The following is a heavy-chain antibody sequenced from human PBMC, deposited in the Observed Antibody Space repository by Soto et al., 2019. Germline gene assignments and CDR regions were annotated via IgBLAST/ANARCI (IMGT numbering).Heavy chain of an antibody. J-gene: IGHJ5*02. CDR3: ARQVPYSGSYSYWFDP. CDR2: IYYSGST. D-gene: IGHD1-26*01. Sequence: PSDTLSLTCNDSGGSISSYYWSWIRQPPGKGLEWIGYIYYSGSTNYNPSLKSRVTISVDTSKNQFSLKLSSVTAADTAVYYCARQVPYSGSYSYWFDPWGQGTLVTVS. CDR1: GGSISSYY. V-gene: IGHV4-59*08.